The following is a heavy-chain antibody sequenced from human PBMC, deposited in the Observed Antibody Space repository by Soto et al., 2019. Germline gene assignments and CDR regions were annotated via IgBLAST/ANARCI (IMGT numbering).Heavy chain of an antibody. V-gene: IGHV1-2*02. Sequence: QLHLVQSGAVVKKPGASVTVSCSASGYPVTAYYMHWVRQAPGRGLEWMGGINPATGAAKYTQTFQGRVTRTRDTSTSTVFMELRGLTSEATAVFYCARGGGVGVAGSAAFDMWGQGTLVTVSS. CDR3: ARGGGVGVAGSAAFDM. CDR2: INPATGAA. J-gene: IGHJ3*02. D-gene: IGHD3-3*01. CDR1: GYPVTAYY.